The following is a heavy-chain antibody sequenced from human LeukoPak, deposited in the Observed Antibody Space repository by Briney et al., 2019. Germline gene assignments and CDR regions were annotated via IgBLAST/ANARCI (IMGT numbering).Heavy chain of an antibody. CDR3: ARVLNVTFDF. CDR1: GFSFSTFG. J-gene: IGHJ4*02. CDR2: VWSDGNNK. V-gene: IGHV3-33*01. Sequence: GGSLRPPCAAPGFSFSTFGMHWGRQAPGKGLEWVAVVWSDGNNKYYADSVKGRFTVSRDNSKNTLYLQMNGLRVEDTAIYYCARVLNVTFDFWGQGTLVTVPS. D-gene: IGHD4/OR15-4a*01.